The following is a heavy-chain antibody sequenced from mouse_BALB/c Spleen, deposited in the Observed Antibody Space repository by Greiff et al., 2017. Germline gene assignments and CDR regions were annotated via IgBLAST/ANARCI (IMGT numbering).Heavy chain of an antibody. V-gene: IGHV3-2*02. D-gene: IGHD2-4*01. CDR3: ASYYDYGGLFAY. CDR1: GYSITSDYA. J-gene: IGHJ3*01. CDR2: ISYSGST. Sequence: EVKVEESGPGLVKPSQSLSLTCTVTGYSITSDYAWNWIRQFPGNKLQWMGYISYSGSTSYNPSLKSRISITRDTSKNQFFLQLNSVTTEDTATYYYASYYDYGGLFAYWGQGTLVTVSA.